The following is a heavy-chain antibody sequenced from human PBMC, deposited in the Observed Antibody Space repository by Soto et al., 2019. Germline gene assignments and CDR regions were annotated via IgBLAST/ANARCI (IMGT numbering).Heavy chain of an antibody. CDR2: IDTGNGNT. D-gene: IGHD1-26*01. Sequence: QVQLVQSGAEVKKPGASVKVSCKASRYTFTNYAIHWLRQAPGQSLEWMGWIDTGNGNTKYSQKFQGRVTITADTHANTADMDLSSLSTEDTAVYYCARDAKWDPRGVEAQQDDYFDLWGQGTLVTVSS. CDR3: ARDAKWDPRGVEAQQDDYFDL. J-gene: IGHJ4*02. V-gene: IGHV1-3*04. CDR1: RYTFTNYA.